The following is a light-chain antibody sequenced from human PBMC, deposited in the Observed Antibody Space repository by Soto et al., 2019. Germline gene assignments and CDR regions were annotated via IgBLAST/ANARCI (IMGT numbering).Light chain of an antibody. V-gene: IGKV1D-16*01. J-gene: IGKJ4*01. CDR2: AAS. CDR1: QGIRFY. CDR3: QQYNSYPLT. Sequence: DIQMTQSPSSVSASVGVRVTITCRASQGIRFYLAWYQHKPDKAPKSLIYAASNLQSGVPSRFSGSGYGTEFTLTISSLQPEDFATYYCQQYNSYPLTFGGGTKVEIK.